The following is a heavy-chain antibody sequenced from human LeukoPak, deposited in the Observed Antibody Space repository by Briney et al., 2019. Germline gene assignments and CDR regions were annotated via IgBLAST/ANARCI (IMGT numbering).Heavy chain of an antibody. Sequence: PGGSLRLSCAASGFTFSNAWMSWVRQAPGKGLEWVGRIKSKTDGGTTDYAAPVKGRFTISRDDSKSTLYLQMNSLKTEDTAVYYCTTDLGIAVAGSDAFDIWGQGTMVTVSS. D-gene: IGHD6-19*01. CDR1: GFTFSNAW. V-gene: IGHV3-15*01. CDR3: TTDLGIAVAGSDAFDI. J-gene: IGHJ3*02. CDR2: IKSKTDGGTT.